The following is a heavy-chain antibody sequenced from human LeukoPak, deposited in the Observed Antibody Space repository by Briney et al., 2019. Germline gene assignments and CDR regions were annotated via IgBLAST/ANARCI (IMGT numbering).Heavy chain of an antibody. CDR1: GGTFSSYA. V-gene: IGHV1-69*04. J-gene: IGHJ6*02. D-gene: IGHD3-22*01. Sequence: GASVKVSCKASGGTFSSYAISWVRQAPGQGLEWMGRIIPILGIANYAQKFQGRVTITADKSTSTAYMELSSLRSEDTAVYYCARSNPPITMIVVGPYGMDVWGQGTTVTVS. CDR3: ARSNPPITMIVVGPYGMDV. CDR2: IIPILGIA.